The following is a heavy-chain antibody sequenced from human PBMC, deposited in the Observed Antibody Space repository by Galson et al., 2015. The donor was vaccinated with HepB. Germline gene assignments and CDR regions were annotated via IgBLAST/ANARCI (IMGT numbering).Heavy chain of an antibody. V-gene: IGHV1-46*04. D-gene: IGHD3-22*01. CDR2: INPSGGST. CDR3: ARALRYYDSSGYFDY. CDR1: GYTFTSYY. Sequence: SCKASGYTFTSYYMHWVRQAPGQGLEWMGIINPSGGSTSYAQKLQGRVTMTRDTSTSTVYMELSSLRSEDTAVYYCARALRYYDSSGYFDYWGQGTLVTVSS. J-gene: IGHJ4*02.